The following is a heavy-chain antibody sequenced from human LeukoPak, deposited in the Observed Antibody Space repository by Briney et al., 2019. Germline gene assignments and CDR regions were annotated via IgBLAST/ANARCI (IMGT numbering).Heavy chain of an antibody. D-gene: IGHD2-8*01. Sequence: GGSLRLSCAASEFSFSTYGMNWVRQAPGKGLEWVSYISSSSRSIYYADSVRGRFTISRDNAKNSLYLQMNSLRAEDTAVYYCARTPGRSTLGSGVYYYGMDVWDQGTTVTVSS. V-gene: IGHV3-48*01. J-gene: IGHJ6*02. CDR1: EFSFSTYG. CDR2: ISSSSRSI. CDR3: ARTPGRSTLGSGVYYYGMDV.